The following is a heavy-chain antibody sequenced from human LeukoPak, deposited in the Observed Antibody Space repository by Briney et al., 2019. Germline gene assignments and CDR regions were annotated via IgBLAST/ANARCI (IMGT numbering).Heavy chain of an antibody. CDR3: ASFTVIGIAVAGTLDY. CDR2: ISAYNGNT. Sequence: GASVKVSCKASGYTFSSYGITWVRQAPGQGLEWMGWISAYNGNTNYAQKLQGRVTMTTDTSTSTAYMELRSLRSDDTAVYYCASFTVIGIAVAGTLDYWSQGTLVTVSS. CDR1: GYTFSSYG. J-gene: IGHJ4*02. D-gene: IGHD6-19*01. V-gene: IGHV1-18*01.